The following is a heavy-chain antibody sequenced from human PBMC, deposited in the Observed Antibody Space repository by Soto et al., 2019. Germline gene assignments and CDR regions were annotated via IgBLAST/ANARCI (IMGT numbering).Heavy chain of an antibody. CDR1: GGSIRSYY. D-gene: IGHD5-12*01. CDR3: ARAQYSGYDPYYFDY. J-gene: IGHJ4*02. CDR2: IYYSGST. V-gene: IGHV4-59*01. Sequence: SETLSLTCTVSGGSIRSYYWSWIRPPPGKGLEWIGYIYYSGSTNYNPSLKSRVTISVDTSKNQFSLKLSSVTAADTAVYYCARAQYSGYDPYYFDYWGQGTLVTVSS.